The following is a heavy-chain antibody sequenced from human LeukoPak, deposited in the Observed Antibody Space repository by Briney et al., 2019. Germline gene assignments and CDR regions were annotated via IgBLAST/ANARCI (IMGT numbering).Heavy chain of an antibody. CDR2: ISNNADSA. Sequence: GGSLRLSCVASGFTFSSHALSWVRQAPRKGLEWVSGISNNADSAYYAACVKGRFTISRDNSKNTLFLQMNSLGAEDTAVYYCARHVGSWSTGWLDLWGQGTLVSVSS. J-gene: IGHJ5*02. CDR3: ARHVGSWSTGWLDL. D-gene: IGHD6-13*01. CDR1: GFTFSSHA. V-gene: IGHV3-23*01.